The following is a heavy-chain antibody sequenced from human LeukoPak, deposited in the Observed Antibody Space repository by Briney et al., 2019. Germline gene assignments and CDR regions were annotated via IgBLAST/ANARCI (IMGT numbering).Heavy chain of an antibody. V-gene: IGHV4-59*01. CDR3: ARGVEEVRYCSSTSCYPWFDP. CDR1: GGSISSYY. Sequence: PSETLSLTCTVSGGSISSYYWSWIRQPPGKGLEWIGYIYYGGSTNYNPSLKSRVTISVDTSKNQFSLKLSSVTAADTAVYYCARGVEEVRYCSSTSCYPWFDPWGQGTLVTVSS. J-gene: IGHJ5*02. D-gene: IGHD2-2*01. CDR2: IYYGGST.